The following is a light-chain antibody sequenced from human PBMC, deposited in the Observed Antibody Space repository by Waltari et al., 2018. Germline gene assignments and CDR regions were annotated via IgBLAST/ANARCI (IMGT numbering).Light chain of an antibody. V-gene: IGKV1-9*01. CDR2: AAS. J-gene: IGKJ3*01. CDR3: QQLNTYPLT. Sequence: IQLTQSPPSLSASVGDRVTITCRASQGISSYLAWYQQKPGKAPKLLIYAASTLQSGVPSRFSGSGSGTGFTLTISSLQPEDFATYYCQQLNTYPLTFGPGTKVDIK. CDR1: QGISSY.